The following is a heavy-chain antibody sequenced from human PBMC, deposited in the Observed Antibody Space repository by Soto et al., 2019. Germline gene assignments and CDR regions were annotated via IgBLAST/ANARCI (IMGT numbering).Heavy chain of an antibody. Sequence: GASVKVSCKASGGAFSSYAISWVRQAPGQGLEWIGGIIPIFGTANYAQKFQGRVTITADESTSTAYMELSSLRSEDTALYYCAREVLADYYDSSGYQHYYYYGMDVWGQGTTVTVSS. D-gene: IGHD3-22*01. CDR3: AREVLADYYDSSGYQHYYYYGMDV. J-gene: IGHJ6*02. V-gene: IGHV1-69*13. CDR1: GGAFSSYA. CDR2: IIPIFGTA.